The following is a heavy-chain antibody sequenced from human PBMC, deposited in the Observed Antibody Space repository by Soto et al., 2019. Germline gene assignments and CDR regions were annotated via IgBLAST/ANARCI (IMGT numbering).Heavy chain of an antibody. Sequence: QVQLVQSGAEVKKPGSSVKVSCKASGGTFSSYTISWVRQAPGQGLEWMGRIIPILGIANYAQKFQGRVTITADKSTSTAYMELSSLRSEDTAVYYCARGGGYVDTAMGNWGWFDHWGQGTLVTVSS. J-gene: IGHJ5*02. V-gene: IGHV1-69*02. CDR1: GGTFSSYT. CDR3: ARGGGYVDTAMGNWGWFDH. D-gene: IGHD5-18*01. CDR2: IIPILGIA.